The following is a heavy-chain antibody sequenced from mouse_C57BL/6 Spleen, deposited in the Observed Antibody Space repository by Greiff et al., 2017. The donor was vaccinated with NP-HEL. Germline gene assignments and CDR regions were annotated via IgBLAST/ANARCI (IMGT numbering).Heavy chain of an antibody. Sequence: EVKLMESGAELVRPGASVKLSCTASGFNIKDDYMHWVKQRPEQGLEWIGWIDPENGDTEYASKFQGKATITADTSSNTAYLQLSSLTSEDTAVYYCTKEARSYAMDYWGQGTSVTVSS. CDR1: GFNIKDDY. CDR2: IDPENGDT. D-gene: IGHD3-1*01. CDR3: TKEARSYAMDY. J-gene: IGHJ4*01. V-gene: IGHV14-4*01.